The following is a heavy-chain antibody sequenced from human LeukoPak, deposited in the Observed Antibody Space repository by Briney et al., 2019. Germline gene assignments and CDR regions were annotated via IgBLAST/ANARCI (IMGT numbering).Heavy chain of an antibody. CDR3: ARTYYYDSSGYPALGGMDV. V-gene: IGHV1-69*04. Sequence: ASVKVSCKASGGTFSSYAISWVRQAPGQGLEWMGRIIPILGIANYAQKFQGRVTITADKSTSTAYMELSSLRSEDTAVYYCARTYYYDSSGYPALGGMDVWGQGTTVTVSS. D-gene: IGHD3-22*01. J-gene: IGHJ6*02. CDR2: IIPILGIA. CDR1: GGTFSSYA.